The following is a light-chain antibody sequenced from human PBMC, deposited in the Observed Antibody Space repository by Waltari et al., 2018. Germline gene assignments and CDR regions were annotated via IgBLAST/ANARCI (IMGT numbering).Light chain of an antibody. CDR3: MQRSSWPLT. J-gene: IGKJ4*01. CDR2: EAS. CDR1: QSVRNF. V-gene: IGKV3-11*01. Sequence: EVVLTQSPATLSLSRGERATLSGRASQSVRNFLDWYQQKPGQGPSLLICEASNRATGIPARFSGSGSGTDFTLTISSLEPEDFAVYYCMQRSSWPLTFGRGTKVEIK.